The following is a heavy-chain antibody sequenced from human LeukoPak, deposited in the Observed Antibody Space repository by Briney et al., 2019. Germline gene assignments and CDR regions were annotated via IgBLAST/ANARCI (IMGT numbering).Heavy chain of an antibody. J-gene: IGHJ5*02. D-gene: IGHD6-19*01. CDR2: IYYSGST. CDR1: GGSISSYY. Sequence: SETLSLTCTVSGGSISSYYWSWIRQPPGKGLEWIGYIYYSGSTNYNPSLKSRVTISVDTSKNQFSLKLSSVTVADTAVYYCARQSIALAGPWFDPWGQGTLVTVSS. V-gene: IGHV4-59*08. CDR3: ARQSIALAGPWFDP.